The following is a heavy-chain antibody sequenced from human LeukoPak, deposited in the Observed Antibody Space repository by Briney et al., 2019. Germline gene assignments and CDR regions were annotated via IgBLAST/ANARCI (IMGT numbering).Heavy chain of an antibody. CDR1: GYSFTNYW. J-gene: IGHJ4*02. V-gene: IGHV5-51*01. CDR3: ARGGATGLAFDF. D-gene: IGHD3-10*01. Sequence: GESLQISCKGSGYSFTNYWIGWVRQMPGKGLEWTGIIYPGDSDTIYSPSFQGQVTISADKSISTAHLQWSSLKASDTAMFYCARGGATGLAFDFWGQGTLVTVSS. CDR2: IYPGDSDT.